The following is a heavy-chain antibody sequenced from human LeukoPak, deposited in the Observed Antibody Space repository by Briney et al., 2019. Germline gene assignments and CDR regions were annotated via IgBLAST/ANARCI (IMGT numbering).Heavy chain of an antibody. CDR1: GYTLTELS. J-gene: IGHJ4*02. CDR3: ATERLDYGDFLRPLGY. CDR2: FDPEDGET. Sequence: GASGKVSCKVSGYTLTELSMHWVRQAHGKGLGWMGGFDPEDGETIYAQKFQGRVTMTEDTSTDTAYMELSSLRSEDTAVYCWATERLDYGDFLRPLGYWGQGTLVTVSS. D-gene: IGHD4-17*01. V-gene: IGHV1-24*01.